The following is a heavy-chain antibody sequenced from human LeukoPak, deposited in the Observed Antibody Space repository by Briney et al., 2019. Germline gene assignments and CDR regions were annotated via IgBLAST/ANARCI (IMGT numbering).Heavy chain of an antibody. CDR2: ISAYNGNT. Sequence: GASVKVSCKASGYTFTSYGISWVRQAPGQGLEWMGWISAYNGNTNYAQKLQGRVTMTTDTSTSTAYMELRSLRSDDTAVYYCAGRGGLEDQLLPYNWFDPWGQGTLVTVSS. D-gene: IGHD2-2*01. CDR3: AGRGGLEDQLLPYNWFDP. J-gene: IGHJ5*02. V-gene: IGHV1-18*01. CDR1: GYTFTSYG.